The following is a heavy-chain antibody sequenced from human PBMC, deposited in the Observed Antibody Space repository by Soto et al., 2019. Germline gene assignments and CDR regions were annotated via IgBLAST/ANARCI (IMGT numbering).Heavy chain of an antibody. CDR3: ARVKFQLFGADYYYYGMDV. CDR2: IIPIFGTA. CDR1: GGTFSSYA. D-gene: IGHD2-2*01. V-gene: IGHV1-69*12. J-gene: IGHJ6*02. Sequence: QVQLVQSGAEVKKPGSSVKVSCKASGGTFSSYAISWVRQAPGQGLEWMGGIIPIFGTANYAQKFQGRVTITADESTSTAYMELSSLRSEDTAVYYCARVKFQLFGADYYYYGMDVWGQGTTVTVSS.